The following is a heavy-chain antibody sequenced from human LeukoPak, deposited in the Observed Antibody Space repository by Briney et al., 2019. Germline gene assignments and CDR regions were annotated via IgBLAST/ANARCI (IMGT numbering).Heavy chain of an antibody. CDR2: IYHSGST. CDR3: ARVMPSEEGSFDY. V-gene: IGHV4-30-2*01. J-gene: IGHJ4*02. CDR1: GGSISSGDYY. D-gene: IGHD2-2*01. Sequence: SETLSLTCTVSGGSISSGDYYWSWIRQPPGKGLEWIGYIYHSGSTYYNPSLKSRVTISVDRSKNQFSLKLSSVTAADTAVYYCARVMPSEEGSFDYWGQGTLVTVSS.